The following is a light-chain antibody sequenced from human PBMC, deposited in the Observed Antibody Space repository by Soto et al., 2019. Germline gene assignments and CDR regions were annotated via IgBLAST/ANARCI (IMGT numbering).Light chain of an antibody. CDR1: SSDVGGYNY. J-gene: IGLJ3*02. CDR2: EVS. Sequence: QSVLTQPASVSGSPGQSITISCTGTSSDVGGYNYVSWYQQHPGKAPKLMINEVSNRPSGVSNRFSGSKSGNTASLTISGLQAEDEADYYCSSYTTSNTLEVFGGGTKVTVL. V-gene: IGLV2-14*01. CDR3: SSYTTSNTLEV.